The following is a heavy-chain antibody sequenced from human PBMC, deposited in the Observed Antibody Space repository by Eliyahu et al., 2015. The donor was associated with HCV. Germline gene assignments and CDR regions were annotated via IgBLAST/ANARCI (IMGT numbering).Heavy chain of an antibody. CDR1: GYTFTSYY. V-gene: IGHV1-46*01. J-gene: IGHJ6*02. D-gene: IGHD4-17*01. Sequence: QVQLVQSGAEVKKPGASVKVSCXASGYTFTSYYMHWVRQAPGQGLEWMGIINPSGGSTSYAQKFQGRVTMTRDTSTSTVYMELSSLRSEDTAVYYCARDRLTTVTTAIYYYYYGMDVWGQGTTVTVSS. CDR2: INPSGGST. CDR3: ARDRLTTVTTAIYYYYYGMDV.